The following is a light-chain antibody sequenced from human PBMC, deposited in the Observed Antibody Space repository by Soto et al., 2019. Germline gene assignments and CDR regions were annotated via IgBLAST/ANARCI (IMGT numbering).Light chain of an antibody. Sequence: EIVMTQSPDSLHLSPGDSVTLSCRASQSVGSHLAWYQQKPGQTPRLLIYGASTGASGTPPRFRGSGSGTQFTLNINYLRSEDIGIYYCQHYNGWVTFGAGTKVEI. CDR2: GAS. J-gene: IGKJ4*01. CDR3: QHYNGWVT. CDR1: QSVGSH. V-gene: IGKV3D-15*01.